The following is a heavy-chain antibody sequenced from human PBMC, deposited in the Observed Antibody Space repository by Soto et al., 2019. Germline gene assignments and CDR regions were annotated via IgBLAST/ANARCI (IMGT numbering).Heavy chain of an antibody. CDR1: GYTFTSYY. D-gene: IGHD2-2*03. V-gene: IGHV1-46*03. Sequence: ASVKVSCKASGYTFTSYYMHWVRQAPGQGLEWMGIINPSGGSTSYAQKFQGRVTMTRDTSTSTVYMELSSLRSEDTAVYYCAREMDIVVVPAATRFDPWGQGTLVTVSS. CDR2: INPSGGST. J-gene: IGHJ5*02. CDR3: AREMDIVVVPAATRFDP.